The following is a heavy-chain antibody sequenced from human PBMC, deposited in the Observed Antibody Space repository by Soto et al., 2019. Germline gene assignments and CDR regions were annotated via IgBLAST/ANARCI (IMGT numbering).Heavy chain of an antibody. CDR2: IIPIFGTA. J-gene: IGHJ4*02. V-gene: IGHV1-69*01. CDR3: ARDGGRHSGGIDY. D-gene: IGHD1-26*01. CDR1: GGTFSSYS. Sequence: QVQLVQSGAEVKKPGSSVKVSCKASGGTFSSYSINWVRQAPGQGLEWMGEIIPIFGTANYAQKFQGRVTITADEFTSTAYMELSSLRSEDTAVYCCARDGGRHSGGIDYWGQGTLVTVSS.